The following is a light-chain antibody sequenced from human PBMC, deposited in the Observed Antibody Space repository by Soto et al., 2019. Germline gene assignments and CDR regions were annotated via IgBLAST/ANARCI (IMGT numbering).Light chain of an antibody. CDR1: QSVSNW. J-gene: IGKJ5*01. CDR3: QQYNSYPIT. Sequence: DIQMTQSPSTLSASVGERVTITCRASQSVSNWLAWYQQKPGKAPKLLIYDVSSLESGVPSRFSGSGSGTEFTLTISSLQPDDFATYYCQQYNSYPITFGQGTRLEIK. CDR2: DVS. V-gene: IGKV1-5*01.